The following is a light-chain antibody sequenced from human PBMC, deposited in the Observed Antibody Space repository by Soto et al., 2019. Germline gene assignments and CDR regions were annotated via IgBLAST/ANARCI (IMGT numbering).Light chain of an antibody. CDR2: EGN. CDR3: CSYAGSMTWV. J-gene: IGLJ3*02. CDR1: SSDIGSYNL. Sequence: QSALTQPASVSGSPGQSITISYTGTSSDIGSYNLVSWYQQHPGKAPKVIIYEGNERPSGVSNRFSGSKSGNTASLTISGLQAEDEADYCCCSYAGSMTWVFGGGTKLTVL. V-gene: IGLV2-23*01.